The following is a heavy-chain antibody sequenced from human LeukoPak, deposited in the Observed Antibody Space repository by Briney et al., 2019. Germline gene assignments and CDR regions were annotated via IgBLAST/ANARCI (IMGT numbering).Heavy chain of an antibody. CDR3: AKHGEAYGDSKTDY. Sequence: GGSLRLSCAASGFTFSSYAMSWVRQAPGVGLEWVSAIGNSGGSTYYGDSVKGRFTISRDNSKNTLYLQMNGLRAEDTALYYCAKHGEAYGDSKTDYWGQGTLVTVSS. D-gene: IGHD4-17*01. CDR1: GFTFSSYA. V-gene: IGHV3-23*01. CDR2: IGNSGGST. J-gene: IGHJ4*02.